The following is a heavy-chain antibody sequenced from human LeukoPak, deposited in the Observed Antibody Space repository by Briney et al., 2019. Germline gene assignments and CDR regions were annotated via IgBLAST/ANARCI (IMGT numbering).Heavy chain of an antibody. V-gene: IGHV3-30*02. CDR2: IRYDGSNK. Sequence: GGSLRLSCAASGFTFSSYGMHWVRQAPGKGLEWVAFIRYDGSNKYYADSMKGRFTISRDNSKNTLYLQMNSLRAEDTAVYYCAKANLGYCSSTSCPRYYYYMDVWGKGTTVTVSS. D-gene: IGHD2-2*01. CDR3: AKANLGYCSSTSCPRYYYYMDV. CDR1: GFTFSSYG. J-gene: IGHJ6*03.